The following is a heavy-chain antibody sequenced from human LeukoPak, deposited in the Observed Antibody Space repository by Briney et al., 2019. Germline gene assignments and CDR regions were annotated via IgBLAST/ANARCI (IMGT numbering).Heavy chain of an antibody. CDR3: ARGPYSGYVLGGDY. D-gene: IGHD5-12*01. J-gene: IGHJ4*02. CDR2: IYSGGST. CDR1: GFTVSSNY. Sequence: GGSLRLSCAASGFTVSSNYMSWVRQAPGKGLEWVSVIYSGGSTYYADSVKGRFTISRDNSKNTLYLQMNSLRAEDTAVYYCARGPYSGYVLGGDYWGQGTLVTVSS. V-gene: IGHV3-53*01.